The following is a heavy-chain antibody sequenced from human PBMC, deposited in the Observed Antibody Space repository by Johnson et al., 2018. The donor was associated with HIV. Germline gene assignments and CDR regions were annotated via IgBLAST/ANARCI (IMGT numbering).Heavy chain of an antibody. V-gene: IGHV3-9*01. CDR3: AREGAAAGPTDAFDI. CDR1: GFTFDDYA. Sequence: VESGGGLAQPGRSVRLSCAASGFTFDDYAMHWVRQAPGKGLEWVSGISWNSGSLGYADSVKGRFAISRDNAKNSLYLQMNSVRAEDTDVYYCAREGAAAGPTDAFDIWGQGTMVTVSS. CDR2: ISWNSGSL. D-gene: IGHD6-13*01. J-gene: IGHJ3*02.